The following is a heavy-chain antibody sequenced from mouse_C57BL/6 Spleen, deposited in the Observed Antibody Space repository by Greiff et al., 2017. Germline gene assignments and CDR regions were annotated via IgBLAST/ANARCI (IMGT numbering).Heavy chain of an antibody. D-gene: IGHD1-1*01. CDR3: ARGITTVVDYAMDY. CDR1: GYTFTDYN. V-gene: IGHV1-18*01. Sequence: SGPELVKPGASVKIPCKASGYTFTDYNMDWVKQSHGKSLEWIGDINPNNGGTIYNQKFKGKATLTVDKSSSTAYMELRSLTSEDTAVYYCARGITTVVDYAMDYWGQGTSVTVSS. J-gene: IGHJ4*01. CDR2: INPNNGGT.